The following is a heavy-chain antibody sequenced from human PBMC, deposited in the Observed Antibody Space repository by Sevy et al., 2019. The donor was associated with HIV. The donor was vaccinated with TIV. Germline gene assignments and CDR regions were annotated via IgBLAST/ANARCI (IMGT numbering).Heavy chain of an antibody. CDR2: IIPIFGTA. D-gene: IGHD2-15*01. Sequence: ASVKVSCKASGGTFSSYAISWVRQAPGQGLEWMGGIIPIFGTANYAQKFQGRVTITADKSTSTAYMELSSLRSEDTAVYYCALRGGWWGDIFYYYYMDVWGKGTTVTVSS. J-gene: IGHJ6*03. CDR1: GGTFSSYA. CDR3: ALRGGWWGDIFYYYYMDV. V-gene: IGHV1-69*06.